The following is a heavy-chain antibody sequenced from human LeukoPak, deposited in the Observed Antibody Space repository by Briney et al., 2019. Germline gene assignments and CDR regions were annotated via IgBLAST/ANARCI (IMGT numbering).Heavy chain of an antibody. D-gene: IGHD4-23*01. CDR1: GFTVSSNY. V-gene: IGHV3-69-1*01. J-gene: IGHJ4*02. Sequence: GGSLRLSCAASGFTVSSNYMSWVRQAPGKGLEWISYISTSSTINYADSVRGRFTISRDNAKSSLSLQMNSLRAEDTAVYYCARDLDYGGRGLDSWGQGTLVIVSS. CDR2: ISTSSTI. CDR3: ARDLDYGGRGLDS.